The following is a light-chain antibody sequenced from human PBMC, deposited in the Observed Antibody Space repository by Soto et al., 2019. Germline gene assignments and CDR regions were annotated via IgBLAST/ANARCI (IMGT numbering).Light chain of an antibody. CDR3: QQCGSSPWT. J-gene: IGKJ1*01. CDR1: QSVSSYY. V-gene: IGKV3-20*01. Sequence: EIMLTQSPGTLSLSPGERATLSCRASQSVSSYYLAWYQQKPGQAPRLLIYAASSRATGIPDRFSGGGSGTDFTLTISSLEPEDFAVYYCQQCGSSPWTFGQGSKVDIK. CDR2: AAS.